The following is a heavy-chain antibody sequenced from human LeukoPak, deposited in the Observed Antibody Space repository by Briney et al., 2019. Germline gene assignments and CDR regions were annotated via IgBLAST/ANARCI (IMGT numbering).Heavy chain of an antibody. V-gene: IGHV1-46*01. CDR3: ARPRYSYGPDAFDI. J-gene: IGHJ3*02. Sequence: GAPVKSSCKASGYTFTSYYMHWVRQTPGQGLEWMGIINPSGGSTSYAQKFQGRVTMTRDTSTSTVYMELSSLRSEDTAVYYCARPRYSYGPDAFDIWGQGTMVTVSS. CDR2: INPSGGST. CDR1: GYTFTSYY. D-gene: IGHD5-18*01.